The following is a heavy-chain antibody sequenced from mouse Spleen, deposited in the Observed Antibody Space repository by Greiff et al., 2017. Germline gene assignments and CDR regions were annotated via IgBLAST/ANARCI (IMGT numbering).Heavy chain of an antibody. CDR2: ISSGGGNT. Sequence: EVQLQESGGGLVKRGGSLKLSCAASGFTFSSYAMSWVRQTPEKRLEWVATISSGGGNTYYPDSVKGRFTISRDNAKNTLYLQMSSLKSEDTAMYYCARPLYYDYGGFAYWGQGTLVTVSA. D-gene: IGHD2-4*01. CDR3: ARPLYYDYGGFAY. CDR1: GFTFSSYA. J-gene: IGHJ3*01. V-gene: IGHV5-9-3*01.